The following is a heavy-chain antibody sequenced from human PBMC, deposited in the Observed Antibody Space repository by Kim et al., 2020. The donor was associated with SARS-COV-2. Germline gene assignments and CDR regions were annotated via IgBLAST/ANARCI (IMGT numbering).Heavy chain of an antibody. CDR2: ISGSSSTI. Sequence: GGSLRRSCAVSGFTFSSYSMNWVRQAPGKGLEWISYISGSSSTIYYADSVKGRFTISRDNAKNSLYLQMNSLRVEDTAVYYCAGRLDYWGQGILVTVSS. J-gene: IGHJ4*02. D-gene: IGHD1-26*01. V-gene: IGHV3-48*01. CDR1: GFTFSSYS. CDR3: AGRLDY.